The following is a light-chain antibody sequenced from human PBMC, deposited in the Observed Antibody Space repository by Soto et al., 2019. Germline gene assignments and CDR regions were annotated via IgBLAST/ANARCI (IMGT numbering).Light chain of an antibody. CDR3: QQYGNSIT. CDR2: GAS. CDR1: QSVSSSF. J-gene: IGKJ4*01. Sequence: EIVMTQSPDTLSVSPGEGATLSFRATQSVSSSFLAWYQQRPGQAPRLLIFGASNRATGIPDRFSGSGSGTDFSLTISRLEPEDCAVYYCQQYGNSITFGGGTKVDIK. V-gene: IGKV3-20*01.